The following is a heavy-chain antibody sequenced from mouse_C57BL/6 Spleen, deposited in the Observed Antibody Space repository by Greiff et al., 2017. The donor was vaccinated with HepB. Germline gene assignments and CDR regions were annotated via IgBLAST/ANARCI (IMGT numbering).Heavy chain of an antibody. CDR1: GYAFSSYW. Sequence: QVQLQQSGAELVKPGASVKISCKASGYAFSSYWMNWVKQRPRKGLEWIGQIYPGDGDTNYNGKFKGKATLTADKSSSTAYMQLSSLTSEDSAVYFCARGVYYGNPKDYWGQGTTLTVSS. CDR2: IYPGDGDT. D-gene: IGHD2-1*01. CDR3: ARGVYYGNPKDY. V-gene: IGHV1-80*01. J-gene: IGHJ2*01.